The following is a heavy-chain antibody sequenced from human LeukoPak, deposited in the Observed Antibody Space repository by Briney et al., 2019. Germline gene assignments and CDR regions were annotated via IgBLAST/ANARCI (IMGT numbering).Heavy chain of an antibody. Sequence: ASVKVSCKASGYTFTGYYMHWVRQAPGQGLGWMGWINPNSGGTNYAQKFQGRVTMTRDTSISTAYMELSRLRSDDTAVYYCARVSYGSGKYYYYMDVWGKGTTVTISS. CDR1: GYTFTGYY. CDR3: ARVSYGSGKYYYYMDV. J-gene: IGHJ6*03. D-gene: IGHD3-10*01. CDR2: INPNSGGT. V-gene: IGHV1-2*02.